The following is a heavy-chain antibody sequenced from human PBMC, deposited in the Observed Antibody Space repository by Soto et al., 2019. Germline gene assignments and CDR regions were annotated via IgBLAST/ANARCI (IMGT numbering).Heavy chain of an antibody. V-gene: IGHV4-30-4*01. J-gene: IGHJ4*02. CDR3: ASFPTAVIKGYFDY. Sequence: SLTCTVSGGSISSGDYYWSWIRQPPGKGLEWIGYIYYSGSTYYNPSLKSRVTISVDTSKNQFSLKLSSVTAADTAVYYCASFPTAVIKGYFDYWGQGTLVTVSS. CDR1: GGSISSGDYY. CDR2: IYYSGST.